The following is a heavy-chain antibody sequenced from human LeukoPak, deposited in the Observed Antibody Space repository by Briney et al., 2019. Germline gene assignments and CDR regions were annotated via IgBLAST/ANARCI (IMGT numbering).Heavy chain of an antibody. Sequence: SVKVSCKASGGTFSSYAISWVRQAPGQGLEWMGGIIPIFGTANYAQKFQGRVTITADESTSTAYMELSSLRSEDTAVYYCARGWASTYYDFWSGHTPLYNWFDPWGQGTLVTVSS. CDR2: IIPIFGTA. CDR3: ARGWASTYYDFWSGHTPLYNWFDP. J-gene: IGHJ5*02. D-gene: IGHD3-3*01. V-gene: IGHV1-69*13. CDR1: GGTFSSYA.